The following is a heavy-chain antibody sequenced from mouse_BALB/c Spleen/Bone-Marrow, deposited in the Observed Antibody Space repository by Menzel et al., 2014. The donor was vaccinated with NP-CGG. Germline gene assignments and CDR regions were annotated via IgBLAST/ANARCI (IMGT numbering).Heavy chain of an antibody. V-gene: IGHV3-6*02. Sequence: EVKLQESGPGLVKPSPSLSLTCSVTGYSITSGYYWNWIRQFPGNKLEWMGYISYDGSNNYNPSLKNRISITRDTSKNQFFLELNSVTTEDTATYYCARRGGNPSYAMDYWGQGTSVTVSS. CDR1: GYSITSGYY. CDR3: ARRGGNPSYAMDY. D-gene: IGHD2-1*01. J-gene: IGHJ4*01. CDR2: ISYDGSN.